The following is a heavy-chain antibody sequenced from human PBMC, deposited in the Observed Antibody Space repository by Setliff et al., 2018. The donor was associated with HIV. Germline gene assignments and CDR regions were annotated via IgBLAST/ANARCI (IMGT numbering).Heavy chain of an antibody. CDR1: GGTFSNYG. D-gene: IGHD1-26*01. CDR3: ARDWVVGATTIRFDI. Sequence: ASVKVSCKASGGTFSNYGMSWVRQAPGQGLEWMGWINPNSGGTNYAQKFQGRVTMTRDTSISTAYMELSRLRSDDTAVYYCARDWVVGATTIRFDIWGQGAMVTVSS. V-gene: IGHV1-2*02. J-gene: IGHJ3*02. CDR2: INPNSGGT.